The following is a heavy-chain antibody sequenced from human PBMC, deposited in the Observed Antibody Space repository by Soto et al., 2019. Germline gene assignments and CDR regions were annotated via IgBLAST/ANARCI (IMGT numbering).Heavy chain of an antibody. D-gene: IGHD3-3*01. CDR3: ATYDFDGGSNRFDH. Sequence: QVLLQESGPRLVKPSETLSLSCTISVASIRNYFWSCLRQPPGKGLEWIGQIYYSGSTNYNSSLKRRATISIDLSKSQFSMQLTSVTAADTAFYYCATYDFDGGSNRFDHWGQGSLVTVSS. V-gene: IGHV4-59*12. J-gene: IGHJ5*02. CDR1: VASIRNYF. CDR2: IYYSGST.